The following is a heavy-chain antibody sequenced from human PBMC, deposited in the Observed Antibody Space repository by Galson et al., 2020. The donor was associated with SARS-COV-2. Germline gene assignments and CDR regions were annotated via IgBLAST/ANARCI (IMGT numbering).Heavy chain of an antibody. D-gene: IGHD3-22*01. CDR1: GDSISSGNYY. CDR3: ARRAYDSSGGYFDY. Sequence: SETLSLTCTVSGDSISSGNYYWRWIRQPPGKGLEWIGSIYYSGSTYYNPSLKSRVTVSVDTSKNQFSLRLGSVTAADTAVYYCARRAYDSSGGYFDYWGQGTLVTVSS. J-gene: IGHJ4*02. CDR2: IYYSGST. V-gene: IGHV4-39*01.